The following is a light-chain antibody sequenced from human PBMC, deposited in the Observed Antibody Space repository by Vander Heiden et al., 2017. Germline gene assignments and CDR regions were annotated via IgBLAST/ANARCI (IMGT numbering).Light chain of an antibody. J-gene: IGKJ4*01. V-gene: IGKV4-1*01. CDR1: QSLLYSSNNKYY. CDR2: WAS. Sequence: DLVMTPSPDSLAVSLGERATINCKSSQSLLYSSNNKYYLAWYQQTPGQPPRLLIYWASTRESGVPDRFSGGGSGTDFTLTISSLQAEDVAVYFCQQHYSTPLTFGRGTKVEIK. CDR3: QQHYSTPLT.